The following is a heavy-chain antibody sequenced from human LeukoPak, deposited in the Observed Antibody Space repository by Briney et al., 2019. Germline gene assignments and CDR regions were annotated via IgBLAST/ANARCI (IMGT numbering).Heavy chain of an antibody. CDR1: GGSISSGGYY. J-gene: IGHJ3*02. Sequence: PQTLSLTCTVSGGSISSGGYYWSWIRQHPGKGLEWIGYIYYSGSTYYNPSLKSRVTISVDTSKNQFSLKLSSVTAADTAVYYCARDAYCGGDCYAFDIWGQGTMVTVSS. V-gene: IGHV4-31*03. D-gene: IGHD2-21*02. CDR2: IYYSGST. CDR3: ARDAYCGGDCYAFDI.